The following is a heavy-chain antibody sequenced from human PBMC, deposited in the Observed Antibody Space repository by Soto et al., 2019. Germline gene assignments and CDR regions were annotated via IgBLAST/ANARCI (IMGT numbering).Heavy chain of an antibody. J-gene: IGHJ4*01. CDR1: GDSISSTGW. V-gene: IGHV4-4*02. CDR3: ARHDGFSSGWIFDY. CDR2: IYHGGST. D-gene: IGHD6-19*01. Sequence: SETLSLTCTVSGDSISSTGWWSWVRQSPGKGLEWIGDIYHGGSTNYNPSLKSRVTISIDKSKNQFSLKLKSVTAADTAVYYCARHDGFSSGWIFDYWGHGTLVT.